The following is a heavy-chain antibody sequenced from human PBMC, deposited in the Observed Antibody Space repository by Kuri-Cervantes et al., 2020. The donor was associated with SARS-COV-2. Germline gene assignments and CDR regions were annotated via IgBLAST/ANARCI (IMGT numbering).Heavy chain of an antibody. Sequence: ASVKVSCKASGYTFTGYYMHWVRQAPGQGLEWMGWINPNSGGTNYAQKFQGRVTMTRDTSISTAYMELSRLRSDDTAVYYCARYRNSGSYYENWFDPWGQGTLVTVSS. J-gene: IGHJ5*02. D-gene: IGHD1-26*01. CDR2: INPNSGGT. CDR3: ARYRNSGSYYENWFDP. V-gene: IGHV1-2*02. CDR1: GYTFTGYY.